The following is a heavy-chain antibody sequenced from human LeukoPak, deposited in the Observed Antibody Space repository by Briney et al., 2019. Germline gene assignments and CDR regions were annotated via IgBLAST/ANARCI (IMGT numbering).Heavy chain of an antibody. CDR2: IWYDGSNK. J-gene: IGHJ6*02. CDR3: ARAPPSPSVGAPYYDFWSGYYSYYYYYGMDV. D-gene: IGHD3-3*01. Sequence: GGSLRLSCAASGFTFSSYGMHWVRQAPGKGLEWVAVIWYDGSNKYYADSVKGRFTISRDNSKNTLYLQMNSLRAEDTAVYYCARAPPSPSVGAPYYDFWSGYYSYYYYYGMDVWGQGTTVTVSS. CDR1: GFTFSSYG. V-gene: IGHV3-33*01.